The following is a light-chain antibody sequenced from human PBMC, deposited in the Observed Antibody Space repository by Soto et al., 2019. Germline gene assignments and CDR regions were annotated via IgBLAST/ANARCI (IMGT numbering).Light chain of an antibody. Sequence: EIVLTQSPGTLSLSPGERATLSCRASQSVSNNYLAWYQQKPGQAPRLLIYGASTRATGVPARFSGSGSGTEFTLTISSPQSDDFAVYYCQQYSVWPPMYTFGQGTKLEIK. CDR1: QSVSNN. J-gene: IGKJ2*01. V-gene: IGKV3-15*01. CDR3: QQYSVWPPMYT. CDR2: GAS.